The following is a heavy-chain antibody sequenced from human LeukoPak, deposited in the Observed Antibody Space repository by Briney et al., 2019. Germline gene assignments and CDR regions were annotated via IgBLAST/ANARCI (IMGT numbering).Heavy chain of an antibody. Sequence: KPSETLSLTCTVSGGSISSYYWSWIRQPPGKGLEWIGYIYTSGSTNYNPSLKSRVTISVDTSKNQFSLKLSSVTAADTAVYYCARLISVEMASNYVDVWGKGTTVTVSS. D-gene: IGHD5-24*01. J-gene: IGHJ6*03. CDR2: IYTSGST. CDR1: GGSISSYY. CDR3: ARLISVEMASNYVDV. V-gene: IGHV4-4*09.